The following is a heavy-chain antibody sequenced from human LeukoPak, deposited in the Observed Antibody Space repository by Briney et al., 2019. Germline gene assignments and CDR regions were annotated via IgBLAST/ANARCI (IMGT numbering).Heavy chain of an antibody. Sequence: GESLKISCKGSGYSFTSYWIGWVRQMPGKGLEWMGIIYPSDSDTRYSPSFQGQVTISADKSISTAYLQWSSLKASDIAMYYCARTMVRGVITSSFDFWGQGTLVTVSS. CDR2: IYPSDSDT. J-gene: IGHJ4*02. D-gene: IGHD3-10*01. V-gene: IGHV5-51*01. CDR3: ARTMVRGVITSSFDF. CDR1: GYSFTSYW.